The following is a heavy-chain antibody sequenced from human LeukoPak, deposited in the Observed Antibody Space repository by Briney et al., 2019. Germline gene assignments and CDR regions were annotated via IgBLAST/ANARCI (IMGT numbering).Heavy chain of an antibody. CDR2: ISGSGGST. D-gene: IGHD6-19*01. Sequence: GGSLRLSCAASGFTFSSYGMSWVRQAPGKGLEWVSAISGSGGSTYYADSVKGRFTISRDNSKNTLYLQMNSLRAEDTAVYYCAKAGSGALDYYYYMDVWGKGTTVTISS. CDR1: GFTFSSYG. V-gene: IGHV3-23*01. CDR3: AKAGSGALDYYYYMDV. J-gene: IGHJ6*03.